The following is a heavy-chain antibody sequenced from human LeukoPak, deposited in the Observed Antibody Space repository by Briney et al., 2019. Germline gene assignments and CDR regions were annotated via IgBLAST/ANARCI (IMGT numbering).Heavy chain of an antibody. V-gene: IGHV3-23*01. CDR3: AKGPTYYYDTSGYVDY. Sequence: GGSLRLSCAASGFTFSSYAMSWVRQAPGKGLEWVSAFSGSGGTTYYADSVKGRFTISRDNSKNTLYLQVNSLRAEDTAVYYCAKGPTYYYDTSGYVDYWGQGTLVTVSS. J-gene: IGHJ4*02. CDR1: GFTFSSYA. CDR2: FSGSGGTT. D-gene: IGHD3-22*01.